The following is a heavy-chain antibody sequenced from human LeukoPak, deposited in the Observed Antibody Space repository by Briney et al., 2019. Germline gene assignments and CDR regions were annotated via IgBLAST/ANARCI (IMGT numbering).Heavy chain of an antibody. D-gene: IGHD1-1*01. J-gene: IGHJ3*02. CDR3: ASLPGTDAFDI. CDR1: GYSISSGYY. Sequence: SETLSLTCTVSGYSISSGYYWGWIRQPPGKGLEWIGSIYYSGSTYYNPSLKSRVTISVDTSKNQFSLKLSSVTAADTAVYYCASLPGTDAFDIWGQGTMVTVSS. V-gene: IGHV4-38-2*02. CDR2: IYYSGST.